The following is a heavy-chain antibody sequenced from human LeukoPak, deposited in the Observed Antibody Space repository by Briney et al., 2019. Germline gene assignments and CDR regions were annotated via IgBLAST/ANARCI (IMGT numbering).Heavy chain of an antibody. CDR2: ISGGGGTP. Sequence: GGTLRLSCAASGFTFSSYAMSWVRQAPGKGLEWVSTISGGGGTPYYADSVKGRFTISRDNSKNTLFLQMNSLRVEDTAVYYCAKSGLNRFDYWGQGALVTVSS. D-gene: IGHD2-15*01. V-gene: IGHV3-23*01. CDR1: GFTFSSYA. CDR3: AKSGLNRFDY. J-gene: IGHJ4*02.